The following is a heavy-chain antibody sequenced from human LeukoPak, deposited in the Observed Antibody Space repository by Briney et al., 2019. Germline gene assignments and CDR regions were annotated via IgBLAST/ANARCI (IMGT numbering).Heavy chain of an antibody. V-gene: IGHV3-48*03. J-gene: IGHJ6*02. CDR2: ISSSGSTI. Sequence: GGSLRLSCAASGFPFSSYEMKWVRQAPGKGLEGVSSISSSGSTIYYADSVKSRFTISRDNAKNSLYLKMNSLRAEDTAVYYCARDFPTGGYGYYNYYGMDVWGQGTTVTVSS. D-gene: IGHD3-16*01. CDR1: GFPFSSYE. CDR3: ARDFPTGGYGYYNYYGMDV.